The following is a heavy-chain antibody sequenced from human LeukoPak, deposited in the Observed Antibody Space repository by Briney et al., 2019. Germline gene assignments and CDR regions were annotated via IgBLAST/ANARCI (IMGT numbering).Heavy chain of an antibody. Sequence: GGSLRLSCAASGFTFCSYSMNWVRQAPGKGLEWVSSISSSSTYIYYADSLKGRFTISRDNAKNSLYLQMNSLRAEVTAVYYCASHRFVEILWGDLDYWGQGTLVTVSS. J-gene: IGHJ4*02. CDR2: ISSSSTYI. CDR1: GFTFCSYS. D-gene: IGHD3-10*01. V-gene: IGHV3-21*01. CDR3: ASHRFVEILWGDLDY.